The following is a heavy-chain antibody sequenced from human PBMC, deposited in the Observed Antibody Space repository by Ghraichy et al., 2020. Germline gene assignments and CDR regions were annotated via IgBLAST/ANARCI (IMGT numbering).Heavy chain of an antibody. CDR2: TFYRSRWFD. D-gene: IGHD6-19*01. CDR1: GDSVSSDTAA. V-gene: IGHV6-1*01. J-gene: IGHJ4*02. CDR3: ARHVRGSGWYSYFDY. Sequence: TLSLTCAISGDSVSSDTAAWIWIRQSPSRGLEWLGRTFYRSRWFDEYAVSMKSRLTITPDTSKNQFSLHLNSVTPEDTAVYYCARHVRGSGWYSYFDYWGQGTLVTVSS.